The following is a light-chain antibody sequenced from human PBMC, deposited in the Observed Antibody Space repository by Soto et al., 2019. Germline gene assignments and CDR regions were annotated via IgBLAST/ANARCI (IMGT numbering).Light chain of an antibody. CDR2: KAS. J-gene: IGKJ5*01. CDR1: QSISSW. Sequence: DIQMTQSPSTLSASVGDRVTITCRASQSISSWLAWYQQKPGKAPNLLIYKASSLETGVPSRFSGGGSGTDFTLTISSLQPDDFATYYCQQYSTYPITFGQGTRLEI. V-gene: IGKV1-5*03. CDR3: QQYSTYPIT.